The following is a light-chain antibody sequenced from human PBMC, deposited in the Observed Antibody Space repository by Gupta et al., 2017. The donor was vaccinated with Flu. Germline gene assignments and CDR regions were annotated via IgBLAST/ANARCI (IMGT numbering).Light chain of an antibody. CDR3: HQRYNLIMYT. J-gene: IGKJ2*01. CDR2: DAS. Sequence: DIQSTQSPSSLSASVGDRVSITCQESQDIGKYLNWYQQKPGKAPKLLIYDASNLETGVPSRFSGSGAATDVTFSISSRQPEDIAIYYCHQRYNLIMYTFGQGTKLEIK. CDR1: QDIGKY. V-gene: IGKV1-33*01.